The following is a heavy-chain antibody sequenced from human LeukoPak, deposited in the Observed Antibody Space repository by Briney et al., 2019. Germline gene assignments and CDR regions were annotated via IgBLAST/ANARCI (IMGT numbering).Heavy chain of an antibody. CDR2: ISSTSSTI. D-gene: IGHD1-1*01. Sequence: GGSLRLSCGASGFTFSTYTMNWVRQAPGKGLEWVSSISSTSSTIYYADSVKGRFTFSRDNSKNTVYLQMNSLRTEDTAMYYCARDRNAPAKYFFDYWGQGTLVTVSS. CDR1: GFTFSTYT. CDR3: ARDRNAPAKYFFDY. V-gene: IGHV3-48*01. J-gene: IGHJ4*02.